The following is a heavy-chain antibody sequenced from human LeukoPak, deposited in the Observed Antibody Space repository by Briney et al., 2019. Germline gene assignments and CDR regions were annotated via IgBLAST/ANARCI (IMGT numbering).Heavy chain of an antibody. CDR3: ARDRRSSYYGSGHHFDY. D-gene: IGHD3-10*01. CDR1: GFTFDDYG. J-gene: IGHJ4*02. V-gene: IGHV3-20*04. Sequence: GGSLRLSCAASGFTFDDYGMSWVRQAPGKGLEWVSGINWNGGSTGYADSVKGRFTISRDNAKNSLYLQMNSLRAEDTALYYCARDRRSSYYGSGHHFDYWGQGTLVTVSS. CDR2: INWNGGST.